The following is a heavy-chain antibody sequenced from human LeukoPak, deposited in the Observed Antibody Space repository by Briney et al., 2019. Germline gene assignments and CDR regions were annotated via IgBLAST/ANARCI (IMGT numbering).Heavy chain of an antibody. J-gene: IGHJ4*02. CDR2: VYYSGST. V-gene: IGHV4-39*07. Sequence: SETLSLTCTVSGGSISSSNYFWGWIRQPPGKGLEWIGSVYYSGSTYYNPSLKSRVTISVNTSKNQFSLKLSSVTAADTAVYYCASTVTQGYFDYWGQGTLVTVSS. D-gene: IGHD4-17*01. CDR1: GGSISSSNYF. CDR3: ASTVTQGYFDY.